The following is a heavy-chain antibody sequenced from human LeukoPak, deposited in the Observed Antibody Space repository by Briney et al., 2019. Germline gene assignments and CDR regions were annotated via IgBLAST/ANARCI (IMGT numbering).Heavy chain of an antibody. CDR2: ISGSGGST. CDR3: AKRGLSSSWTSFDY. D-gene: IGHD6-13*01. CDR1: GFTFSNYA. V-gene: IGHV3-23*01. J-gene: IGHJ4*02. Sequence: GGSLRLSCAASGFTFSNYAMTWVRQAPGKGLEWVSTISGSGGSTYYADSVKGRPTISRDNSKNTLYLQMNSLRAEDTAVYYCAKRGLSSSWTSFDYWGQGTLVTVSS.